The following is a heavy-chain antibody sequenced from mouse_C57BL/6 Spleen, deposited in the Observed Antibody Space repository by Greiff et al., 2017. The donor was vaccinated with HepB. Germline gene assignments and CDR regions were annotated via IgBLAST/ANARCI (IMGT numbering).Heavy chain of an antibody. V-gene: IGHV5-17*01. Sequence: EVQRVESGGGLVKPGGSLKLSCAASGFTFSDYGMHWVRQAPEKGLEWVASISSGSSTIYYADTVTGRFTISRDNAKNTLFLQMTSLRSEDTAMYYCARSTTTRAMDYWGQGTSVTVSS. CDR3: ARSTTTRAMDY. CDR2: ISSGSSTI. D-gene: IGHD2-1*01. CDR1: GFTFSDYG. J-gene: IGHJ4*01.